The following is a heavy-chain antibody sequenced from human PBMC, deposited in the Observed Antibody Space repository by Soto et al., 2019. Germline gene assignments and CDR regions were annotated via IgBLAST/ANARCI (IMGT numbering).Heavy chain of an antibody. D-gene: IGHD4-17*01. CDR3: VRDDDGPHNGMDV. CDR1: GFTFSSYG. J-gene: IGHJ6*02. Sequence: QVQLVESGGGVVQPGRSLTVSCEASGFTFSSYGMHWVRQAPGKGLDWVAVITKDGSSKYYADSVKGRFTISRDNSRNMLSLQMNTLRAEDTALYYCVRDDDGPHNGMDVWGQGTTVTVSS. CDR2: ITKDGSSK. V-gene: IGHV3-33*01.